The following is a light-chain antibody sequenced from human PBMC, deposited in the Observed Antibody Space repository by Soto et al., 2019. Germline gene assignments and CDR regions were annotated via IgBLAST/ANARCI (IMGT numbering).Light chain of an antibody. CDR2: DVS. CDR1: STDIGGYNH. V-gene: IGLV2-14*03. CDR3: CSFTGSATYV. J-gene: IGLJ1*01. Sequence: QSALTQPASVSGSPGQSITISCTGGSTDIGGYNHVSWYQQHPGKAPKVMIYDVSNRPSGISNRFSGSKSGNTASLTISGLQAEDEADYYCCSFTGSATYVFGPGTKLTV.